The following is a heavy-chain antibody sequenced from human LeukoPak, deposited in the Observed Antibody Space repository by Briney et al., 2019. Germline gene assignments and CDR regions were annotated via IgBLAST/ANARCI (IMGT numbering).Heavy chain of an antibody. CDR1: GYTFTCYY. CDR3: ARGSASGSHFDY. CDR2: VNPNTGGT. J-gene: IGHJ4*02. D-gene: IGHD1-26*01. Sequence: ASVTVSCKASGYTFTCYYMHWVRQAPGQGLEWVGRVNPNTGGTNYAESVQGRVTMTSDTSISTAYLELSRLRSEDTAVYYCARGSASGSHFDYWGQGTLVTVSS. V-gene: IGHV1-2*06.